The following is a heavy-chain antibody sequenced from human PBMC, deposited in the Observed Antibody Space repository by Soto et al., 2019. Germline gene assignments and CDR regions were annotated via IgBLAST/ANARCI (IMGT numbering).Heavy chain of an antibody. CDR1: GFTFSSYS. CDR3: ARGPIPTTVPTRYFDL. J-gene: IGHJ2*01. Sequence: EVQLVESGGGLVKPGGSLRLSCAASGFTFSSYSMNWVRQAPGKGLEWVSSISSSSSYIYYADSVKGRFTISRDNAKNXLYMQMNSLRAEDTAVYYCARGPIPTTVPTRYFDLWGRGTLVTVSS. V-gene: IGHV3-21*01. CDR2: ISSSSSYI. D-gene: IGHD4-17*01.